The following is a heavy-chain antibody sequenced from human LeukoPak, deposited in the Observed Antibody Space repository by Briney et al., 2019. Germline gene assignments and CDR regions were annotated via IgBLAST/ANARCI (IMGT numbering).Heavy chain of an antibody. V-gene: IGHV3-30-3*01. Sequence: GGSLRLSCAASGFTFSSYAMHWVRQAPGKGLEWVAVISYDGSNKYYADSVKGRFTISRDNSKNTLYLQMNSLRAEDTAVYYCARGERRDFYYYDSSGYQDYWGQGTLVTVSS. CDR3: ARGERRDFYYYDSSGYQDY. CDR2: ISYDGSNK. J-gene: IGHJ4*02. CDR1: GFTFSSYA. D-gene: IGHD3-22*01.